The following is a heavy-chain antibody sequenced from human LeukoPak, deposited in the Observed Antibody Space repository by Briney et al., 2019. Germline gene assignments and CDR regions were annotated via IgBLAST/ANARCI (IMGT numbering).Heavy chain of an antibody. CDR1: GYTFTGYY. CDR3: AREEISSSFKLRPFDY. D-gene: IGHD6-13*01. Sequence: GASVKVSCKASGYTFTGYYMHWVRQAPGQGLEWMGWINPNSGGTNYAQKFQGRVTMTRDTSISTAYMELSRLRSDDTAVYYCAREEISSSFKLRPFDYWGQGTLVTVSS. CDR2: INPNSGGT. V-gene: IGHV1-2*02. J-gene: IGHJ4*02.